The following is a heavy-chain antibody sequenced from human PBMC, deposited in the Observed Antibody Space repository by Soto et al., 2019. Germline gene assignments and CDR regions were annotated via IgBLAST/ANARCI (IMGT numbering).Heavy chain of an antibody. J-gene: IGHJ4*02. D-gene: IGHD3-10*01. CDR3: ERERVWFGSNGIDY. CDR1: GYTFTSYD. Sequence: ASGKVSCKASGYTFTSYDINWVRQATGQGLEWMGWMNPNSGNTGYAQKFQGRVTMTRNTSISTAYMELSSLRSEDTAVYYCERERVWFGSNGIDYWGQGTLVTVSS. V-gene: IGHV1-8*01. CDR2: MNPNSGNT.